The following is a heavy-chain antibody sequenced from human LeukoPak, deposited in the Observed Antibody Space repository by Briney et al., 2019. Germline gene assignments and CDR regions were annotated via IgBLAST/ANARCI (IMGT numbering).Heavy chain of an antibody. J-gene: IGHJ4*02. CDR2: ISYDGSNE. Sequence: GGPLRLSCTASGFTFSNYGMHWVRQAPGKGLEWVAVISYDGSNEYYADSVKGQFTISRDNSKNTLFLQMNSLRPEGTAVYHCAKVALFSGYYPPFDYWGQGTLVTASS. V-gene: IGHV3-30*18. D-gene: IGHD3-22*01. CDR1: GFTFSNYG. CDR3: AKVALFSGYYPPFDY.